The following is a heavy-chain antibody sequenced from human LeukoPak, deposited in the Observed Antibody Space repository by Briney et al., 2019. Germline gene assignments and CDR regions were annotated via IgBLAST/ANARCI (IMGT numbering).Heavy chain of an antibody. V-gene: IGHV1-2*06. D-gene: IGHD7-27*01. Sequence: ASVKVSCKGSGYTFTDYYIQWVRQAPGQGLEWLGRINAKSGGTEDAQDFQGRVTLTRDTSISTAYMELSSLTSDDTALYYCARDLASTSNWEFDFWGQGTPVTVSP. CDR2: INAKSGGT. CDR3: ARDLASTSNWEFDF. CDR1: GYTFTDYY. J-gene: IGHJ4*02.